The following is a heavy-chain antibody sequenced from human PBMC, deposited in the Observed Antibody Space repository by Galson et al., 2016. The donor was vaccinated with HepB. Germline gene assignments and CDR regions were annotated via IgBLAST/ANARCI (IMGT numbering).Heavy chain of an antibody. D-gene: IGHD4-17*01. CDR3: ARDREPETTMPIFDH. Sequence: SLRLSCAASGSIFGDYYMSWIRQAPGKGLEWISYIAGGSTTVYHADSVKGRFTVSRDNAKRTLFLQMDSLRVDDTAMYFCARDREPETTMPIFDHWGQGVLVTVSS. V-gene: IGHV3-11*01. J-gene: IGHJ4*02. CDR1: GSIFGDYY. CDR2: IAGGSTTV.